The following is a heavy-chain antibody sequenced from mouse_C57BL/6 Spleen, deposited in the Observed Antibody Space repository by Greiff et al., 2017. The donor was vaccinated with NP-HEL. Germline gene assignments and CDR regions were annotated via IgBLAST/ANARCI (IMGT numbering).Heavy chain of an antibody. CDR1: GFTFSSYG. J-gene: IGHJ2*01. CDR3: ARRAAQAPYFDY. CDR2: ISSGGSYT. Sequence: DVMLVESGGDLVKPGGSLKLSCAASGFTFSSYGMSWVRQTPDKRLEWVATISSGGSYTYYPDSVKGRFTISRDNAKNTLYLQMSSLKSEDTAMYYCARRAAQAPYFDYWGQGTTLTVSS. D-gene: IGHD3-2*02. V-gene: IGHV5-6*02.